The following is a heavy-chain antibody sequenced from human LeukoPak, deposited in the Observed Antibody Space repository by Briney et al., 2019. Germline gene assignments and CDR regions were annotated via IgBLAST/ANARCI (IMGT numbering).Heavy chain of an antibody. Sequence: GGSLRLSCAASGFTFSSSGMHWVRQAPGKGLEGVSVIYSGGTTYYADSVKGRFTISRDNSKNTLYLQMNSLRAEDTAIYYCAREWKFDIWGQGTMVTVSS. CDR2: IYSGGTT. J-gene: IGHJ3*02. CDR1: GFTFSSSG. CDR3: AREWKFDI. D-gene: IGHD1-1*01. V-gene: IGHV3-53*01.